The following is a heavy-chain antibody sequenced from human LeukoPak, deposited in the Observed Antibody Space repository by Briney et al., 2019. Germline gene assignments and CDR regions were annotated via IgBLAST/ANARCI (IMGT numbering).Heavy chain of an antibody. J-gene: IGHJ4*02. CDR3: ARDPRYFDWLLPTC. CDR2: IIPILGIA. V-gene: IGHV1-69*04. D-gene: IGHD3-9*01. CDR1: GGTFSSYA. Sequence: SVKVSCKASGGTFSSYAISWVRQAPGQGLEWMGRIIPILGIANYAQKFQGRVTITADKSTSTAYMELSSLRSENTAVYYCARDPRYFDWLLPTCWGQGTLVTVSS.